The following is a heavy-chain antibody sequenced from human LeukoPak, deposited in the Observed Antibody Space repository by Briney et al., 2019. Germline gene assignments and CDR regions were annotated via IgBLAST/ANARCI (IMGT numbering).Heavy chain of an antibody. D-gene: IGHD3-10*01. CDR1: GGSISSGGYS. Sequence: SETLSLTCAVSGGSISSGGYSWSWIRQPPGKGLEWIGYIYHSGSTYYNPSLKSRVTISVDRSKNQLSLKLSSVTAADTAVYYCARAGGTMVRGGYYFDYWGQGTLVTVSS. J-gene: IGHJ4*02. CDR2: IYHSGST. CDR3: ARAGGTMVRGGYYFDY. V-gene: IGHV4-30-2*01.